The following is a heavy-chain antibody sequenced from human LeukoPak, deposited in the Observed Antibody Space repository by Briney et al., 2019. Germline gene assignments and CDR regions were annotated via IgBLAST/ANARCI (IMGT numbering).Heavy chain of an antibody. D-gene: IGHD3-10*01. CDR2: IIPIFGTA. Sequence: SVKVSCKASGGTFSSYAISWVRQAPGQGLEWMGGIIPIFGTANYAQKFQGRVTITADESTSTAYMELSSLRSEVTAVYYCACVYGSGTGPYYYYSYMDVWGKGTTVTVSS. J-gene: IGHJ6*03. CDR3: ACVYGSGTGPYYYYSYMDV. CDR1: GGTFSSYA. V-gene: IGHV1-69*13.